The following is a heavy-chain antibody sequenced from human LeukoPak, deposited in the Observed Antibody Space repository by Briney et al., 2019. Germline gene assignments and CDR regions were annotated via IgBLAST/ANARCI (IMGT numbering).Heavy chain of an antibody. V-gene: IGHV3-74*01. Sequence: SGGSLRLSCATSGFDFSSFGMHWVRQAPGKGLVWVSRINSDGSSTSYADSVKGRFTISRDNAKNTLYLQMNSLRAEDTAVYYCARTRYYYYGMDVWGQGTTVTVSS. CDR3: ARTRYYYYGMDV. CDR2: INSDGSST. CDR1: GFDFSSFG. J-gene: IGHJ6*02.